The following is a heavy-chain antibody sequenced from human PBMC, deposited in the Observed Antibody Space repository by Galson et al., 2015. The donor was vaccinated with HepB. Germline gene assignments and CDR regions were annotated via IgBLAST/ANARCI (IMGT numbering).Heavy chain of an antibody. J-gene: IGHJ5*02. CDR3: VRGRMTRAFDP. D-gene: IGHD3-16*01. CDR2: ISSHGDTI. V-gene: IGHV3-64D*08. Sequence: SSFVIYWVRQAPGKGMEFVSGISSHGDTIYYADSVKDRFTITRDNSKNTLYLEMRSLRSSDTATYFCVRGRMTRAFDPWGQGTLVTVSS. CDR1: SSFV.